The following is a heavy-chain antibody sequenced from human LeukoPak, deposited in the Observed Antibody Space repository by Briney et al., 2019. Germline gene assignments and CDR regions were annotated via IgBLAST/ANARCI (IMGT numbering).Heavy chain of an antibody. CDR3: AKGGVDYGGNSGRFDP. CDR2: ISSSGSTI. J-gene: IGHJ5*02. Sequence: GGSLRLSCAASGFTFSSYEMNWVRQAPGKGLEWVSYISSSGSTIYYADSVKGRFTISRDNAKNSLYLQMNSLRAEDTAVYYCAKGGVDYGGNSGRFDPWGQGTLVTVSS. V-gene: IGHV3-48*03. CDR1: GFTFSSYE. D-gene: IGHD4-23*01.